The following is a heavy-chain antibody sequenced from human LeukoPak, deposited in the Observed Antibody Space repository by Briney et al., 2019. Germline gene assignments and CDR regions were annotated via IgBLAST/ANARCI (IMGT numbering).Heavy chain of an antibody. CDR3: ALAPPGIAAAGRIDY. V-gene: IGHV1-2*06. CDR2: INPNSGGT. Sequence: ASVKVSCKASGYTFTGYYMHWVRQAPGQGLEWTGRINPNSGGTNYAQKFQGRVTMTRDTSISTAYMELSRLRSDDTAVYYCALAPPGIAAAGRIDYWGQGTLVTVSS. D-gene: IGHD6-13*01. CDR1: GYTFTGYY. J-gene: IGHJ4*02.